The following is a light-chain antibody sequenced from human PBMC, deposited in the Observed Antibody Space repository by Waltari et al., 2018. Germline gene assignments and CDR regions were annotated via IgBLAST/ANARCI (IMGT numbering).Light chain of an antibody. CDR3: QQYYSTPMYT. CDR2: DRS. V-gene: IGKV3-15*01. CDR1: HAVSTN. J-gene: IGKJ2*01. Sequence: ETVMTQSPATLSVSPGESVTLSCGASHAVSTNVAWYQHRPGQAPRLLIYDRSTRATDIPARFSGGGSGSDFTLTISNLQAEDVAVYYCQQYYSTPMYTFGQGTKLEIK.